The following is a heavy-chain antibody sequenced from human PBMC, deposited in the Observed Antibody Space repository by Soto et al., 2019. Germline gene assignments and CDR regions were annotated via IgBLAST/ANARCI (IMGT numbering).Heavy chain of an antibody. CDR1: GGTFTNYP. CDR2: IIPNFGTP. Sequence: QVQLVQSGAEVKKPGSSVKVSCKATGGTFTNYPLSWVRQAPGQGLEWMGGIIPNFGTPNYAQRFQDRVTITADGSTSTAYMELSSLRSEDTAVYFCARGDFWSGYSNRYYYYGMDVWGQGTTVTVSS. V-gene: IGHV1-69*01. CDR3: ARGDFWSGYSNRYYYYGMDV. J-gene: IGHJ6*02. D-gene: IGHD3-3*01.